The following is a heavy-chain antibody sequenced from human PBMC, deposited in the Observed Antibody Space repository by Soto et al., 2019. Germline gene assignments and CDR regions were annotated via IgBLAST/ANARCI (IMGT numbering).Heavy chain of an antibody. CDR1: GGSIRGHY. V-gene: IGHV4-59*11. J-gene: IGHJ4*02. Sequence: PETLSPTCPVSGGSIRGHYWSWIRQPPGKGLEWIGYIYSSGSANYNPSLKGRVTISVDTSKNQFSLKLTSVTAADTAVYYCARDRLFSSSRYEIDYWGQGTLVTVSS. CDR2: IYSSGSA. CDR3: ARDRLFSSSRYEIDY. D-gene: IGHD6-13*01.